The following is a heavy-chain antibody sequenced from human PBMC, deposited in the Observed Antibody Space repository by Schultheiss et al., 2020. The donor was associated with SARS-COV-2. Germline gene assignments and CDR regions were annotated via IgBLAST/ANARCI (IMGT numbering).Heavy chain of an antibody. V-gene: IGHV3-33*01. CDR3: ARAYYYDSSGLTPADI. D-gene: IGHD3-22*01. J-gene: IGHJ3*02. Sequence: GGSLRLSCAASGFTFSSYGMHWVRQAPGKGLEWVAVIWYDGSNKYYADSVKGRFTISRDNAKNSLYLQMNSLRAEDTAVYYCARAYYYDSSGLTPADIWGQGTMVTVSS. CDR1: GFTFSSYG. CDR2: IWYDGSNK.